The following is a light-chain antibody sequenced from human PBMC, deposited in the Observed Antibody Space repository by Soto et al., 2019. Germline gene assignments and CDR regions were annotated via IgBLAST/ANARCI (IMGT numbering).Light chain of an antibody. J-gene: IGLJ2*01. CDR2: DNN. V-gene: IGLV1-51*01. Sequence: QSVLTQPPSVSAAPGQKVTISCSGSNSNIGNNYVSWYQQLPGTAPKLLIYDNNKRPSGIPDRFSGSKSGTSATLGITGLQTGDEAYYYCETWDSSLSAGGVFGGGTKLTVL. CDR1: NSNIGNNY. CDR3: ETWDSSLSAGGV.